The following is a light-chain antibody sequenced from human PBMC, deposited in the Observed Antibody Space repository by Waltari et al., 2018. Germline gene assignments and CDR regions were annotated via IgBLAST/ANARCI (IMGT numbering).Light chain of an antibody. CDR1: QSVSSS. V-gene: IGKV3-15*01. Sequence: EIVMTQSPATLSVSPGERATLSCRARQSVSSSLAWYQQKPGQAPRLPIYGASARATGIPARFSGSGSGTEFTLTISSLQSEDFAVYYCQQYNNWPLTFGGGTKVDIK. CDR3: QQYNNWPLT. J-gene: IGKJ4*01. CDR2: GAS.